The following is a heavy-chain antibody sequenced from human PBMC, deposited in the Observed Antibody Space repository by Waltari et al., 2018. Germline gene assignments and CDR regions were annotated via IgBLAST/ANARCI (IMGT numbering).Heavy chain of an antibody. D-gene: IGHD2-15*01. CDR3: ARDLSGARDY. CDR1: GFTFSSYS. Sequence: EVQLVESGGGLVKPGGSLRLSCAASGFTFSSYSMNWVRQAPGKGLAWVSSISSSSSYIYYADSVKGRFTISRDNAKNSLYLQMNSLRAEDTAVYYCARDLSGARDYWGQGTLVTVSS. V-gene: IGHV3-21*01. J-gene: IGHJ4*02. CDR2: ISSSSSYI.